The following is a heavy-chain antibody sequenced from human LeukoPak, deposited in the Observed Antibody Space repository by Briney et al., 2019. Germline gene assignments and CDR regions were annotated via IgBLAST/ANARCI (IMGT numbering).Heavy chain of an antibody. D-gene: IGHD1-26*01. CDR2: IYYSGST. CDR1: GGSISSSSYY. J-gene: IGHJ4*02. CDR3: ARQILVGAPGDFDY. Sequence: PSETLSLTCTVSGGSISSSSYYWGWIRQPPGKGLEWIGSIYYSGSTYYNPSLKSLVTISVDTSKNQFSLKLSSVTAADTAVYYCARQILVGAPGDFDYWGQGTLVTVSS. V-gene: IGHV4-39*07.